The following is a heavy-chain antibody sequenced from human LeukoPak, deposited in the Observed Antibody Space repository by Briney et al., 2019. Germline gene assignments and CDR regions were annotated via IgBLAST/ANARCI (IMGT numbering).Heavy chain of an antibody. D-gene: IGHD3-3*01. Sequence: SETLSLTCTVSGYSISSGYYWGWIRQPPGKGLEWIGSIYHSGSTYYNPSLKSRVTISVDTSKNQFSLKLSSVTAADTAVYYCARQAVLYDFWSGYLPNYFDYWGQGTLGTVSS. J-gene: IGHJ4*02. CDR2: IYHSGST. CDR1: GYSISSGYY. V-gene: IGHV4-38-2*02. CDR3: ARQAVLYDFWSGYLPNYFDY.